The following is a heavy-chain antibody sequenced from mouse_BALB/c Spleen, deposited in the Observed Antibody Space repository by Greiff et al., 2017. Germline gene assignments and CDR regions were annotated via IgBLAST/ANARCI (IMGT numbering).Heavy chain of an antibody. CDR2: IDPENGNT. V-gene: IGHV14-1*02. Sequence: EVQLQQSGAELVRPGALVKLSCKASGFNIKDYYMHWVKQRPEQGLEWIGWIDPENGNTIYDPKFQGKASITADTSSNTAYLQLSSLTSEDTAVYYCAISISYYFDYWGQGTTLTVSS. D-gene: IGHD2-3*01. CDR3: AISISYYFDY. J-gene: IGHJ2*01. CDR1: GFNIKDYY.